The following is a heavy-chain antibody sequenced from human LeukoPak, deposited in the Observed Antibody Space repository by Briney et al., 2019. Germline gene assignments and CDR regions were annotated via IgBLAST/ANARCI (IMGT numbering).Heavy chain of an antibody. Sequence: PGRSLRLSCAASGFTFSSYGMHWVCQAPGKGLEWVAVISYDGSNKYYADSVKGRFTISRDNSKNTLYLQMNSLRAEDTAVYYCAKSISRGKQQLVPGGRYYYYYYGMDVWGQGTTVTVSS. V-gene: IGHV3-30*18. J-gene: IGHJ6*02. CDR1: GFTFSSYG. CDR3: AKSISRGKQQLVPGGRYYYYYYGMDV. CDR2: ISYDGSNK. D-gene: IGHD6-13*01.